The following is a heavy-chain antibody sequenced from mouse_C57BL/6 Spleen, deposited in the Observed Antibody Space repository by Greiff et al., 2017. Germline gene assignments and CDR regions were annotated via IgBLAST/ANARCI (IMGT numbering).Heavy chain of an antibody. Sequence: VQLQQPGAELVKPGASVKVSCKASGYTFTSYWMHWVKQRPGQGLEWIGRIHPSDSDTNYNQKFKGKATLTVDKSSSTAYMQRSSLTAEDSAVYYGAILDGYDEWDAMDDWGQGTSVTVSS. CDR2: IHPSDSDT. J-gene: IGHJ4*01. V-gene: IGHV1-74*01. CDR1: GYTFTSYW. CDR3: AILDGYDEWDAMDD. D-gene: IGHD2-2*01.